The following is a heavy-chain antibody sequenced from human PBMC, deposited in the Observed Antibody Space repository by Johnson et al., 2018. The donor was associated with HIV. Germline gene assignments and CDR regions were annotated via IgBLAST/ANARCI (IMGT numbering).Heavy chain of an antibody. CDR1: GFTFNNYG. V-gene: IGHV3-30*02. Sequence: VQLVESGGDVVQPGGSLRLSCAASGFTFNNYGMHCVRQAPGKGLGWVAFIRYDGSNKYYADDVKGRFTISRDNSKNKMYLQMNSLRAEDTAGYYCTTDHGSPDAFDIWGQGTMVTVSS. CDR3: TTDHGSPDAFDI. CDR2: IRYDGSNK. D-gene: IGHD1-14*01. J-gene: IGHJ3*02.